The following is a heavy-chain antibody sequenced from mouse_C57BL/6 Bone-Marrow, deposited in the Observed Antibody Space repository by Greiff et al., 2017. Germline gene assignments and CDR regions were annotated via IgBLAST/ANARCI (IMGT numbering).Heavy chain of an antibody. Sequence: EVQLQQSGPELVKPGASVKISCKASGYTFTDYYMNWVKQSHGKSLEWIGDINPNNGGTGYNQKFKGKATLTVDKSSSTAYMGLRSLTSEDSAVYYCASDYYGSSYDAMDYWGQGTSVTVSS. CDR3: ASDYYGSSYDAMDY. CDR2: INPNNGGT. CDR1: GYTFTDYY. D-gene: IGHD1-1*01. V-gene: IGHV1-26*01. J-gene: IGHJ4*01.